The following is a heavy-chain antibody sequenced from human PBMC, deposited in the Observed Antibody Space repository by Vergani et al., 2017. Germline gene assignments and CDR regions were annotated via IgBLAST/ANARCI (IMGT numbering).Heavy chain of an antibody. J-gene: IGHJ3*02. V-gene: IGHV1-69*09. Sequence: QVQLVQSGAEVKKPGSSVKVSCKASGVTFSSYAISWVRQAPGQGLEWMGRIIPIFGIANYAQKFPGRVTITADKSTSTAYMELSSLRSEDTAVDYCASVADSSSWNAFDIWDQGTMVTVSS. D-gene: IGHD6-13*01. CDR3: ASVADSSSWNAFDI. CDR2: IIPIFGIA. CDR1: GVTFSSYA.